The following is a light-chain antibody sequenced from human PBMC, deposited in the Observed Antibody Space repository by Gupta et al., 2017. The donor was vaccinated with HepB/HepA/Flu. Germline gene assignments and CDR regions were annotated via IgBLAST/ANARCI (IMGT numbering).Light chain of an antibody. CDR2: AAS. J-gene: IGKJ1*01. CDR3: QQSYSTPGT. Sequence: DIQMTQSPSSLSASVGDRVTITCRASQSINTYLHWYQQKPGKAPKLLIVAASSLQSGVPSRFSGSGSGTEFTLTISSLQPEDFATYFCQQSYSTPGTFGQGTKVEIK. CDR1: QSINTY. V-gene: IGKV1-39*01.